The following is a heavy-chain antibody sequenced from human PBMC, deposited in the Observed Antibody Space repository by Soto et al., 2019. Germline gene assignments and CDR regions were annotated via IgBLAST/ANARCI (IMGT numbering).Heavy chain of an antibody. Sequence: EVQLVESGGGLIQPGGSLRLSCTAPRFSVTSDYMSWVRQAPGKGLEWVSLILAGGSTSYADSVKGRFTVSRDNSKNTLVLQLNSLRVDDTAVYDCARGTWGISWPNFFDYWGQGVLVTVSS. CDR3: ARGTWGISWPNFFDY. J-gene: IGHJ4*02. CDR2: ILAGGST. V-gene: IGHV3-53*01. CDR1: RFSVTSDY. D-gene: IGHD6-13*01.